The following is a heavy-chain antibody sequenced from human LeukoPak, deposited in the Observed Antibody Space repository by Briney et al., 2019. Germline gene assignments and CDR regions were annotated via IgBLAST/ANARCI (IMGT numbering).Heavy chain of an antibody. Sequence: GGSLRLSCAASGFTVSDNYMSWVRQAPWKGLEWVSVIYNGGSTYYSDSVKGRFTISRDNSKNTLYLQMNSLRAEDTAVYYCARVNQLLTIDYWGQGTLVTVSS. CDR1: GFTVSDNY. V-gene: IGHV3-53*01. D-gene: IGHD4/OR15-4a*01. CDR2: IYNGGST. J-gene: IGHJ4*02. CDR3: ARVNQLLTIDY.